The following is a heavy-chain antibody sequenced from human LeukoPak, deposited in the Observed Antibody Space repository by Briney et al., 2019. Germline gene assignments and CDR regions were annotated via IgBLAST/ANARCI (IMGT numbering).Heavy chain of an antibody. D-gene: IGHD5-12*01. Sequence: GGSLRLSCAASGFTFSSYWMHWVRQAPGKGLVWVSRINTEGSSTSYADSVKGRFTISRDNAKNTLYLQMNSLRAEDTAVYYCAKGRGYSGYDSNDYWGQGTLVTVSS. CDR2: INTEGSST. CDR3: AKGRGYSGYDSNDY. J-gene: IGHJ4*02. CDR1: GFTFSSYW. V-gene: IGHV3-74*01.